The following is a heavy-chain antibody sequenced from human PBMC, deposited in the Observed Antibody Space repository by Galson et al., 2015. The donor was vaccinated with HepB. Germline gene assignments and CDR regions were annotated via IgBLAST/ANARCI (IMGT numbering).Heavy chain of an antibody. CDR1: GGSLRGNY. D-gene: IGHD3-10*01. Sequence: ENPFLTRSVSGGSLRGNYLSLSRESPGKGVEWVWGILYKGDTKQKPSPQRRCNQNTKKNKKHFSLKPPSVTAADTAVYFCARVTVIWFGELSVPGYFDLWGRGTLVTVSS. V-gene: IGHV4-34*11. CDR3: ARVTVIWFGELSVPGYFDL. J-gene: IGHJ2*01. CDR2: ILYKGDT.